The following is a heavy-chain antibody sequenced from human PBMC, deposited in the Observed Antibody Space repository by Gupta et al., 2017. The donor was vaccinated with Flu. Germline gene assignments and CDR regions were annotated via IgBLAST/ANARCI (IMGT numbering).Heavy chain of an antibody. J-gene: IGHJ6*02. CDR1: GFTFSSYA. V-gene: IGHV3-23*01. CDR3: ASGDNVNPSEMDV. Sequence: EVQVLESGGGLVQPGESLRLSCVASGFTFSSYAMSWVRQAPGKGLEWVSVISGNGGTTSYADSVKGRFTISRDNSKNTLYLQMNSLRAEDTAVFYCASGDNVNPSEMDVWGQGTTVTVSS. D-gene: IGHD2-21*01. CDR2: ISGNGGTT.